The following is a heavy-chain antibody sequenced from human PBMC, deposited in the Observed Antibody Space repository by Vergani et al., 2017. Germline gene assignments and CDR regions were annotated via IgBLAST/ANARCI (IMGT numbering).Heavy chain of an antibody. CDR1: GYSFTSYW. V-gene: IGHV5-10-1*01. J-gene: IGHJ4*02. Sequence: EVQLVQSGAEVKTPGESPKISCKGSGYSFTSYWIGWVRQMPGKGLEWMGRIDPSDSYTNYSPSVQGHVTISADKTISTAYLQWSSLKASDTAMYYCARHSSQQLVIFDYWGQGTLVTVSS. CDR3: ARHSSQQLVIFDY. CDR2: IDPSDSYT. D-gene: IGHD6-13*01.